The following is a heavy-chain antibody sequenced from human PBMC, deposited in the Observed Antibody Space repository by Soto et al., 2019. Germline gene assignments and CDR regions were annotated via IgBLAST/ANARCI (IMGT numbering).Heavy chain of an antibody. CDR3: ARGRLVAGTVDY. V-gene: IGHV1-46*01. D-gene: IGHD6-19*01. Sequence: ASVKVSCKASGYTFTSYYMHWVRQAPGQGLEWMGIINPSGGSTSYAQKFQGRVTMISNTSISTAYLELSSLTSEDTAVYYCARGRLVAGTVDYWGQGTLVTVSS. J-gene: IGHJ4*02. CDR2: INPSGGST. CDR1: GYTFTSYY.